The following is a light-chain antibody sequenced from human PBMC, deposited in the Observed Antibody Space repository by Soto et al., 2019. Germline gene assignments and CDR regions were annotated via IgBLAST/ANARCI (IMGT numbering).Light chain of an antibody. CDR3: QHSYVTPRT. CDR1: QSISTY. V-gene: IGKV1-39*01. J-gene: IGKJ1*01. Sequence: DIQMTQSPSSLSASVGDRVTITCRASQSISTYLNWYQHKPGKAPKVLIYAVSSLQSGVPSRFSGSGSGTDFTLTITTLQPEDSATYYCQHSYVTPRTFGQGTKVEIK. CDR2: AVS.